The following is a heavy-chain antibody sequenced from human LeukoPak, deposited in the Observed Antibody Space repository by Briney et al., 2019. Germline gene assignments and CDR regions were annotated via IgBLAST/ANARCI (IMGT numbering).Heavy chain of an antibody. CDR2: MNPNSGNT. V-gene: IGHV1-8*03. D-gene: IGHD3-3*01. CDR3: ARDGSNYDFWSGSYYYYMDV. CDR1: GYTFTSYD. J-gene: IGHJ6*03. Sequence: GASVKVSCKASGYTFTSYDINWVRQATGQGLEWMGWMNPNSGNTGYAQKFQGRVTITRNTSISTAYMELSSLRSKDTAVYYCARDGSNYDFWSGSYYYYMDVWGKGTTVTVSS.